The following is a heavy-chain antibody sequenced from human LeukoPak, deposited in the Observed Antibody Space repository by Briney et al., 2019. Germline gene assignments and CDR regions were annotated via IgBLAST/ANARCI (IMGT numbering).Heavy chain of an antibody. D-gene: IGHD2-21*02. CDR1: GFTFSSYS. V-gene: IGHV3-21*01. CDR3: ARGVIFCGGDCYQYYYYYYMDV. Sequence: SGGSLRLSCAASGFTFSSYSMNGVRQAPGKGVEGVSSISSSSNNIYYADSMKGRFTISRDNAKNSLYLQMNSLRAEDTAVYYCARGVIFCGGDCYQYYYYYYMDVWGKGTTVTVSS. CDR2: ISSSSNNI. J-gene: IGHJ6*03.